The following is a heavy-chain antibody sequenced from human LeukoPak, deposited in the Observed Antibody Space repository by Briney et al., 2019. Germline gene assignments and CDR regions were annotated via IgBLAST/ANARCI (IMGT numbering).Heavy chain of an antibody. CDR2: VYHSGST. CDR1: GYSISSGYY. V-gene: IGHV4-38-2*01. D-gene: IGHD3-10*01. J-gene: IGHJ4*02. Sequence: SSEILSLTCAVSGYSISSGYYWGWIRQPPGKGLEWIGSVYHSGSTYYNPSLKSRVTISVDTSKNQFSLKLSSVTAADTAVYYCARHHPGSSGYFDYWGQGTLVTVSS. CDR3: ARHHPGSSGYFDY.